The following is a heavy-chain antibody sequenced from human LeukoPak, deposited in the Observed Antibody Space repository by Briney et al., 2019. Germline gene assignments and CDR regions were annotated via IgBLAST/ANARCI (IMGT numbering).Heavy chain of an antibody. D-gene: IGHD3-10*01. Sequence: PSETLSLTCTVSGGSISSYYLSWIRQPAGKGLEWIGRIYSSGTNNNPSLKSRVTMSADTSRNQVSLTLSSVTAADTAVYYCARDSGTTGEVKFDPWGQGTLVTVSS. CDR1: GGSISSYY. J-gene: IGHJ5*02. V-gene: IGHV4-4*07. CDR3: ARDSGTTGEVKFDP. CDR2: IYSSGT.